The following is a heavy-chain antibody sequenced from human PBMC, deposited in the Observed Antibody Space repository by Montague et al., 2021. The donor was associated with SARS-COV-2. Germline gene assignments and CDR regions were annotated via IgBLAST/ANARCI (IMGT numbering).Heavy chain of an antibody. Sequence: SETLSLTCTVYGDSNSPCFCPRTRQPTGTGVEWTAHVYHSGGCSYNSSPKSRVTISVDTTTHQVSLNLRSVAAADTAVYFCVRADRRDPDTPHLYYYKGMGLWGPVTPVTVAS. V-gene: IGHV4-59*08. D-gene: IGHD2-15*01. CDR2: VYHSGGC. CDR1: GDSNSPCF. J-gene: IGHJ6*02. CDR3: VRADRRDPDTPHLYYYKGMGL.